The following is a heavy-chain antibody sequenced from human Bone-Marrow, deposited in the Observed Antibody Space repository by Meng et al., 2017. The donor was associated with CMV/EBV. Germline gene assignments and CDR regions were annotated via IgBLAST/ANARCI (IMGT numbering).Heavy chain of an antibody. CDR1: GYTFTSYD. CDR2: MNPNSGNT. V-gene: IGHV1-8*01. D-gene: IGHD3-10*01. Sequence: ASVKVSCKASGYTFTSYDINWVRQATGQGLEWMGWMNPNSGNTGYAQKFQGRVTMTRNTSISTAYMELSSLRSEDTAVYYCARGVRYYGSGNHYYYYGMAVWGQGPMVTVSS. CDR3: ARGVRYYGSGNHYYYYGMAV. J-gene: IGHJ6*02.